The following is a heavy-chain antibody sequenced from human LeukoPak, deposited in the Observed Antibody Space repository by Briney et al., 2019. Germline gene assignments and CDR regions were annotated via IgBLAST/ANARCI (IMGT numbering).Heavy chain of an antibody. CDR1: GYSISSGYY. V-gene: IGHV4-38-2*01. CDR3: ARPAVAQWESPPFDI. Sequence: SETLSLTCAVSGYSISSGYYWGWIRQPPGKGLEWIGSIYHSGSTYYNPSLKSRVTISVDTSKNQFSLKLSSVTAADTAVYYCARPAVAQWESPPFDIWGQGTMVTVSS. CDR2: IYHSGST. J-gene: IGHJ3*02. D-gene: IGHD1-26*01.